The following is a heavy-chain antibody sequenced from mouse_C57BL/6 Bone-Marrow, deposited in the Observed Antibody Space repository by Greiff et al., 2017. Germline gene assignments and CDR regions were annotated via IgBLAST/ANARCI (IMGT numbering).Heavy chain of an antibody. CDR2: ISYDGSN. CDR3: ARGDYSNLWYFDV. CDR1: GYSITSGYY. D-gene: IGHD2-5*01. Sequence: EVQLVESGPGLVKPSQSLSLTCSVTGYSITSGYYWNWIRQFPGNKLEWMGYISYDGSNNYNPSLKNRISITRDTSKNQFFLKLNSVTTEDTATYYCARGDYSNLWYFDVWGTGTTVTVSS. J-gene: IGHJ1*03. V-gene: IGHV3-6*01.